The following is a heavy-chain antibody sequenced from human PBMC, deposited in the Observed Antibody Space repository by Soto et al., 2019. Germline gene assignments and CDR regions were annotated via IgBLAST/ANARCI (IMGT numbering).Heavy chain of an antibody. J-gene: IGHJ4*02. Sequence: QVQLQESGPGLVKPSETLSLTCTVSGGSISSYYWSWIRQPPGKGLEWIGYIYYSWSTNYNLSLRSRVTISVDTSKNQFSLKRSSVTSSDAAVYYCARHHDSWGQGTLVTVSS. CDR3: ARHHDS. V-gene: IGHV4-59*08. CDR2: IYYSWST. CDR1: GGSISSYY.